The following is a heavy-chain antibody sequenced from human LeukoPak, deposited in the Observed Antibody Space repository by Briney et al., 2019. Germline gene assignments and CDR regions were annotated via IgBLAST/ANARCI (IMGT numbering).Heavy chain of an antibody. V-gene: IGHV3-74*03. Sequence: GGSLRLSCAASGFTFSSYWMHWVRQAPGKGLVWVSCIKSDGSSTTYADSVKGRFTISRDNAKNTLHLQMNSLRAEDTAVYYCARDSSSWYYDYWGQGTLVTVSS. CDR1: GFTFSSYW. J-gene: IGHJ4*02. D-gene: IGHD6-13*01. CDR2: IKSDGSST. CDR3: ARDSSSWYYDY.